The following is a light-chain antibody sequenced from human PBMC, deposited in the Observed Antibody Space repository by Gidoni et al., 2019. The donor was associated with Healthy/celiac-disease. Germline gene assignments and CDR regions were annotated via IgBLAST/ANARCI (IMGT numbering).Light chain of an antibody. CDR3: QQYGSSPR. J-gene: IGKJ5*01. V-gene: IGKV3-20*01. CDR1: QSVSSSY. Sequence: EIVLTQSPGTLSLSPGERATLSCRASQSVSSSYLAWYQQKPGQAPRLLIYGASSRATGIPDRFSGSGSGTDFTLTISRLEPEDFAVYYCQQYGSSPRFXQXTRLXIK. CDR2: GAS.